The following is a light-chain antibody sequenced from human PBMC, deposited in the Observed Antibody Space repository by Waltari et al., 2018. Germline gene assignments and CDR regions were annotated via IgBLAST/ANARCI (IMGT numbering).Light chain of an antibody. J-gene: IGKJ1*01. CDR2: DTS. V-gene: IGKV3-15*01. CDR3: QQYSNWSPWT. CDR1: QSVSRK. Sequence: EIMMTQSPATLSVSPGERATLSCRVSQSVSRKLAWYQQKPGQAPRLLIYDTSSSATDIPARFSGSGSGTEFTLTISSLQSEDFAVYYCQQYSNWSPWTFSQGTKVEI.